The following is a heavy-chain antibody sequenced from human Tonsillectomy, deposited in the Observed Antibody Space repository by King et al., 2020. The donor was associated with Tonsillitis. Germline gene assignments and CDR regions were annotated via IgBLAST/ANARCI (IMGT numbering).Heavy chain of an antibody. J-gene: IGHJ4*02. V-gene: IGHV3-64D*06. CDR1: GFTFSSYA. CDR3: VKSLRYCSSTSCYNFDY. Sequence: QLVQSGGGLVQPGGSLRLSCSASGFTFSSYAMQWVRQAPGKGLEYVSAISSNGGSTYYADSVKGRFTISRDNSKNTLYLQMSSLRAEDTAVYYCVKSLRYCSSTSCYNFDYWGRGTLVTVSS. CDR2: ISSNGGST. D-gene: IGHD2-2*01.